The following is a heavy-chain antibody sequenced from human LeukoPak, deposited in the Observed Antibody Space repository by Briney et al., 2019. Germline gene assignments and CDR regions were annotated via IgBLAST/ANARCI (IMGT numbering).Heavy chain of an antibody. Sequence: PGGSLRLSCAASGFTFSSYAMHWVCQAPGKGLEWVAVISYDGSNKYYADSVKGRFTISRDNSKNTLYLQMNSLRAEDTAVYYCARDFRSGTVTQDPPYWGQGTLVTVSS. J-gene: IGHJ4*02. D-gene: IGHD3/OR15-3a*01. CDR1: GFTFSSYA. CDR3: ARDFRSGTVTQDPPY. CDR2: ISYDGSNK. V-gene: IGHV3-30-3*01.